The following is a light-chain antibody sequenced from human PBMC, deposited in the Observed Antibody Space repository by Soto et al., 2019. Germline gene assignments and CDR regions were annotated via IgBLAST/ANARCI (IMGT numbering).Light chain of an antibody. Sequence: EIVLTQSPATLSLSPGERATLSCRASQSVSGHLAWYQQKPGQAPRLLMYDASNRATGIPARFSGSGSGTDFTLTISSLEPEDFAVYYCQQRSNWPSTFGGGTKVEIK. CDR2: DAS. CDR1: QSVSGH. V-gene: IGKV3-11*01. J-gene: IGKJ4*01. CDR3: QQRSNWPST.